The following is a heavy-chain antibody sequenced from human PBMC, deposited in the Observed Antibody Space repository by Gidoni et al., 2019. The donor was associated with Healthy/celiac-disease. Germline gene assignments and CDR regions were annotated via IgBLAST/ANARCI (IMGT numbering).Heavy chain of an antibody. Sequence: EVQLVESVGGLVKPGGSLRLSCASSGFPFSSYSMNWVRQAPGKGLEWVSSISSSSSYIYYADSVKGRFTISRDNAKNSLYLQMNSLRAEDTAVYYCARGGITIFGVFSRPWGQGTLVTVSS. D-gene: IGHD3-3*01. CDR3: ARGGITIFGVFSRP. CDR2: ISSSSSYI. V-gene: IGHV3-21*01. J-gene: IGHJ4*02. CDR1: GFPFSSYS.